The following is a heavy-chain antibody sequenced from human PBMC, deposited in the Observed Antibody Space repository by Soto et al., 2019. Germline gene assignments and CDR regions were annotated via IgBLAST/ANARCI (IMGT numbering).Heavy chain of an antibody. CDR3: ARLTTLSSPKYRFCYYMDI. D-gene: IGHD4-4*01. CDR2: ISVKNGDT. CDR1: GYTFSNYG. J-gene: IGHJ6*03. Sequence: QVQLAQSGPELKKPGASLEVSCRASGYTFSNYGISWVRQVPGQGLEWMAWISVKNGDTNFAQKFQGRLSVTTDTSTSTAYLNLKSLRSDDTAVYYCARLTTLSSPKYRFCYYMDIWGKGTTVTVSS. V-gene: IGHV1-18*01.